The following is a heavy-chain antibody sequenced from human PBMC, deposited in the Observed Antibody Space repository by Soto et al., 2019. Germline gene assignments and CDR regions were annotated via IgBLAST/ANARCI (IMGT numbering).Heavy chain of an antibody. Sequence: ASVQISCSASGYSITSYPSNWVRQDLGERLEWMGWIDPGNGNTKYSQTFRGRVTLSADKSASTAYMDLSSLKSEDTAVYYCARPGYYYVCLYYFSNYWGQGTTVTVSS. V-gene: IGHV1-3*01. J-gene: IGHJ6*02. CDR3: ARPGYYYVCLYYFSNY. D-gene: IGHD3-10*02. CDR1: GYSITSYP. CDR2: IDPGNGNT.